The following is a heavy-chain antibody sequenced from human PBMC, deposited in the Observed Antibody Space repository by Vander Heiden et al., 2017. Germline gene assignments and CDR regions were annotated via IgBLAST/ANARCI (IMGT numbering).Heavy chain of an antibody. Sequence: QITLKESGPTLVKPTQTLTLTCTFSGFSFSTSGAVLGWIRHPPGKALEWLALIYWNDDKHYSPSLKSRLTITKDTSRNQVVLTMTNVDPVDTGTYYCAHRHSTALRAWFESWGQGSLVTVSS. CDR2: IYWNDDK. D-gene: IGHD2-21*02. CDR1: GFSFSTSGAV. V-gene: IGHV2-5*01. J-gene: IGHJ5*01. CDR3: AHRHSTALRAWFES.